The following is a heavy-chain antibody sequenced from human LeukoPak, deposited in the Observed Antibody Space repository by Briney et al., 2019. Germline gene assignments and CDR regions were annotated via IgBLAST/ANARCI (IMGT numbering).Heavy chain of an antibody. V-gene: IGHV3-21*01. CDR1: GFTFSSYS. CDR3: ARDGAPYCSGGSCYPYDY. D-gene: IGHD2-15*01. Sequence: GGSLRLSCAASGFTFSSYSMNWVRQAPGKGMEWVSSISSSSSYIYYADSVKGRFTISRDNAKNSLYLQMNSLRAEDTAVYYCARDGAPYCSGGSCYPYDYWGQGTLVTVSS. CDR2: ISSSSSYI. J-gene: IGHJ4*02.